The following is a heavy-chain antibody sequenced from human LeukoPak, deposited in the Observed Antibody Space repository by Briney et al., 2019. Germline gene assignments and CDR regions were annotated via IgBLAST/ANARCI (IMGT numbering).Heavy chain of an antibody. CDR1: GGSISSYY. D-gene: IGHD3-22*01. Sequence: SETLSLTCTVSGGSISSYYWSWIRQPPGKGLEWIGYIYYSGSTNCNPSVKSRVAMSVDTSKKQFSLKLSSLTAADTAVYYCARDNYYDSSGRFDYWGQGTLVTVSS. V-gene: IGHV4-59*01. CDR3: ARDNYYDSSGRFDY. CDR2: IYYSGST. J-gene: IGHJ4*02.